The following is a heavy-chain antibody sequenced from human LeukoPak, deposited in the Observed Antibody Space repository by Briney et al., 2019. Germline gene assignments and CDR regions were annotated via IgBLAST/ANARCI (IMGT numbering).Heavy chain of an antibody. D-gene: IGHD5-18*01. CDR2: MNPNTGNT. CDR3: ARDRGYSYAKKSSEYYYMDV. J-gene: IGHJ6*03. Sequence: ASVKVSCKASGYTFTSYDINWVRQATGQGLEWMGWMNPNTGNTGYAQKFQGRVTMTRDTSISTAYMELSSLRSEDTAVYYCARDRGYSYAKKSSEYYYMDVWGKGTTVTMSS. CDR1: GYTFTSYD. V-gene: IGHV1-8*01.